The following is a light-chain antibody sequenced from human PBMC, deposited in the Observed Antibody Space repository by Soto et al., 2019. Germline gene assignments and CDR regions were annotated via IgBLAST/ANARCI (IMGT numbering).Light chain of an antibody. CDR1: QSISSY. V-gene: IGKV3-20*01. Sequence: EIVLTQSPGTLSLSPGERATLSCRASQSISSYVAWYQQKPGQAPRVLIYDSSSRATGVPDRFSGSGSGTDFTLTISRLEPYFFAVYYCQQYADSPETFVG. J-gene: IGKJ4*01. CDR2: DSS. CDR3: QQYADSPET.